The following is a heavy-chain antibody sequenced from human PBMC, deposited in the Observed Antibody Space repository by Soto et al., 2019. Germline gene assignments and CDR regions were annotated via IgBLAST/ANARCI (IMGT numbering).Heavy chain of an antibody. Sequence: EVRLLESGGGLAQPGGSLRLSCAASGFIFSDSAMTWVRQAPGKGLEWVSGISGTGDTTYYADSVKGRFTIFRDNSKNTVYLQMNSLRAEDTAVYYCANPPLPEANYNGMDVWGQGTTVTVSS. V-gene: IGHV3-23*01. CDR1: GFIFSDSA. J-gene: IGHJ6*02. CDR2: ISGTGDTT. CDR3: ANPPLPEANYNGMDV.